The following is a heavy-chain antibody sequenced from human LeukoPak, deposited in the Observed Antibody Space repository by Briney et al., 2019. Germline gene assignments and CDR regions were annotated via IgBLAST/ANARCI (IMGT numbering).Heavy chain of an antibody. V-gene: IGHV3-21*01. D-gene: IGHD2/OR15-2a*01. CDR3: ARVSILIVPYYAFDI. CDR2: ISSSSNYI. CDR1: GFSFSSYS. Sequence: GGSLRLSCAASGFSFSSYSMKWVRQAPGKGLEWVSSISSSSNYIYYADSVRGRFTISRDNAKNSLYLQMNSLRAEDTAVYYCARVSILIVPYYAFDIWGQGTMVTVSS. J-gene: IGHJ3*02.